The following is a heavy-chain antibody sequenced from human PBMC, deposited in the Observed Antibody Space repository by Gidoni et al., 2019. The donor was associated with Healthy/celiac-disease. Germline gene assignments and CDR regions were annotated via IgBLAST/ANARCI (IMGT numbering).Heavy chain of an antibody. D-gene: IGHD3-10*01. V-gene: IGHV3-33*01. CDR2: RWYDGSNK. Sequence: QVQLVESGGGVVQPGRSLRLSCAASGFPFSSYGMHWVRQAPGKGLEWLAVRWYDGSNKYYADSGKGRFTISRDNSKNTLYLQMNSLRAEDTAVYYCARDQEYYYGSGSAGFDPWGQGTLVTVSS. CDR1: GFPFSSYG. J-gene: IGHJ5*02. CDR3: ARDQEYYYGSGSAGFDP.